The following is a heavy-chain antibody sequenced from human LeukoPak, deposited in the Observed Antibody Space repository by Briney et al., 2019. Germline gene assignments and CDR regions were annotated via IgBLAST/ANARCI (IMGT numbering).Heavy chain of an antibody. Sequence: PSETLSLTCTVSGGSISSYYWSWIQQPPGKGLEWIGYIYYSGSTNYNPSLKSRATISVDTSKNQFSLKLSSVTAADTAVYYCARGPSVAGTVDYWGQGTLVTVSS. CDR2: IYYSGST. V-gene: IGHV4-59*01. CDR1: GGSISSYY. CDR3: ARGPSVAGTVDY. J-gene: IGHJ4*02. D-gene: IGHD6-19*01.